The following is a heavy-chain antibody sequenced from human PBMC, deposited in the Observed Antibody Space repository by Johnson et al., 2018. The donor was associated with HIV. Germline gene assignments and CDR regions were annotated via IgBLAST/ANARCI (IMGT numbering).Heavy chain of an antibody. CDR3: AKAGAVAGPGIDAFDI. Sequence: VQLVESGGGVVQPGRSLRLSCGASGFTFSDHWMQWVRQAPGKGLEWVSVVYSDGGTYHADSVRGRFTISSDSSKNTVYLQMNSLRVEDTAVYYCAKAGAVAGPGIDAFDIWGQGTMVTVSS. D-gene: IGHD6-19*01. J-gene: IGHJ3*02. CDR2: VYSDGGT. V-gene: IGHV3-66*01. CDR1: GFTFSDHW.